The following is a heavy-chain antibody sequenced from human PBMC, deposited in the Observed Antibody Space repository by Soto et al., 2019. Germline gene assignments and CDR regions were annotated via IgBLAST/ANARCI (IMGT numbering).Heavy chain of an antibody. CDR1: GFTFSAHY. D-gene: IGHD1-26*01. CDR3: ARVSLVGPSGGRYFDY. Sequence: EVQLVESGGGLVQPGGSLRLSCAASGFTFSAHYMDWVRQAPGKGLEWVGRIKNKANSYTTEYAPSVEGRFTISREDSQNSLYLQMNRLKTEDTAVYYCARVSLVGPSGGRYFDYWRQGSQVAVSS. CDR2: IKNKANSYTT. V-gene: IGHV3-72*01. J-gene: IGHJ4*02.